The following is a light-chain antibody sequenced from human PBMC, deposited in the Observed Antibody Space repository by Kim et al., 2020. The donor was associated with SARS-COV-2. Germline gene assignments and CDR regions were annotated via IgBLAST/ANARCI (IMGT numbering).Light chain of an antibody. CDR1: KLGDKY. CDR2: QDS. Sequence: VSVSPGETASITCSGDKLGDKYACWYQQKPGQSPVLVIYQDSKRPSGIPGRFSGSNSGNTATLTVSGTQAMDEADYYCQAWDSHVVFGGGTQLTVL. CDR3: QAWDSHVV. J-gene: IGLJ2*01. V-gene: IGLV3-1*01.